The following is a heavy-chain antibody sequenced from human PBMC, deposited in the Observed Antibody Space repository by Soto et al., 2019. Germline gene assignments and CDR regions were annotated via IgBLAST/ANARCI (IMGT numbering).Heavy chain of an antibody. CDR2: ISSSGSTI. Sequence: PWGSLRLSCAASGFTFISYEMNCVRQAPGKWLEWVSYISSSGSTIYYADSVKGRFTISRDNAKNSLYLQMNSLGAEDTAVYYCARVLGTSPAFDYWGQGTLVTVSS. CDR1: GFTFISYE. V-gene: IGHV3-48*03. D-gene: IGHD3-3*02. CDR3: ARVLGTSPAFDY. J-gene: IGHJ4*02.